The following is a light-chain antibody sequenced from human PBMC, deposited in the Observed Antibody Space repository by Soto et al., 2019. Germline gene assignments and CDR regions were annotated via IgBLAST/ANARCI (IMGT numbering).Light chain of an antibody. V-gene: IGKV1-12*01. CDR3: QHYNSYSEA. CDR2: AAC. J-gene: IGKJ1*01. Sequence: DIQMTQSPSSLSASVVDRVTISCRASEAINSRLAWYQQKPGNAPKLLIYAACILQSGVPPRVSCYGSGAGFTPSISRLQPDNFATYYRQHYNSYSEAFGQGTKVDIK. CDR1: EAINSR.